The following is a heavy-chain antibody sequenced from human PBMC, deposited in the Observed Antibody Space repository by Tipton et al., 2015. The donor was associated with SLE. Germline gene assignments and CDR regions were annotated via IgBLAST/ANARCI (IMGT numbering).Heavy chain of an antibody. J-gene: IGHJ5*02. CDR3: AKDKWFRELFKLGLFDP. D-gene: IGHD3-10*01. CDR1: GFSLDGHT. V-gene: IGHV3-9*01. CDR2: ISWNGGII. Sequence: SLRLSCAVSGFSLDGHTMYWVRQAPGKGQQWVSSISWNGGIIDYADSVNGRFTISRDNAKNSLYLQMSSLRAEDTALYYCAKDKWFRELFKLGLFDPWGQGTLVTVSS.